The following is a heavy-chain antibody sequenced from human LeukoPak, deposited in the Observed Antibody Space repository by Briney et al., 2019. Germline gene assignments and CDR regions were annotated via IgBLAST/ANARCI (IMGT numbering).Heavy chain of an antibody. CDR2: IYPGDSDT. J-gene: IGHJ4*02. D-gene: IGHD3-10*02. Sequence: GASLKISCKGSGYSFTSYWIGWVRQMPGKGLEWMGIIYPGDSDTRYSPSFQGQVTISSGKSISTASLQWSSVKASDTAMYYCARLVFGKHVDYWGQGTLVTVSS. V-gene: IGHV5-51*01. CDR1: GYSFTSYW. CDR3: ARLVFGKHVDY.